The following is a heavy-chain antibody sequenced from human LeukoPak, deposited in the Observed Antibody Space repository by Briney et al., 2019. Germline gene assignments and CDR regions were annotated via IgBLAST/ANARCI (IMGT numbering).Heavy chain of an antibody. V-gene: IGHV3-30-3*01. CDR3: ARATPTVTSPDY. CDR2: ISYDGSNK. CDR1: GFTFSSYA. Sequence: HPGGSLRLSCAASGFTFSSYAMHWVRQAPGKGLEWVAVISYDGSNKYYADSVKGRFTISRDNSKNTLYLQMNSLRAEDTAVYYCARATPTVTSPDYWGQGTLVTVSS. J-gene: IGHJ4*02. D-gene: IGHD4-17*01.